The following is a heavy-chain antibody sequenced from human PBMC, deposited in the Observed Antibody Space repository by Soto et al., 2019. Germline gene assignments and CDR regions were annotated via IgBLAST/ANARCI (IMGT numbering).Heavy chain of an antibody. CDR2: TYYRSKWYN. D-gene: IGHD3-3*01. CDR1: GDSVSSNSAA. CDR3: ARTAYYDFWSGYSTTFDY. Sequence: SQTLSLTCAISGDSVSSNSAAWNWIRQSPSRGLEWLGRTYYRSKWYNDYAVSVKSRITINPDTSKNQFSLQLNSVTPEDTAVYYCARTAYYDFWSGYSTTFDYWGQGTLVTVSS. V-gene: IGHV6-1*01. J-gene: IGHJ4*02.